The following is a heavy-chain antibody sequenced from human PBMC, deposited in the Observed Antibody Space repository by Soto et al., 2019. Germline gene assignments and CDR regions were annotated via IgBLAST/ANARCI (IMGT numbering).Heavy chain of an antibody. Sequence: EVQLLESGGDLVQPGGTLRLSCAAAGFMFSNYGMSWVRQAPGKGLQWVATIHRSGADTHYAESVRGRFTISRDNSRDTLHLQMTSLRAEDTAVYYCAKDPSTGPPDCWGQGALVTVSS. V-gene: IGHV3-23*01. J-gene: IGHJ4*02. CDR1: GFMFSNYG. CDR2: IHRSGADT. CDR3: AKDPSTGPPDC. D-gene: IGHD3-9*01.